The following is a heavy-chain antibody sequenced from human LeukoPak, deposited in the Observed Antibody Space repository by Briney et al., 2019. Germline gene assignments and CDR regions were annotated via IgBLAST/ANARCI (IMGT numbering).Heavy chain of an antibody. CDR1: GFTFSSYW. J-gene: IGHJ6*02. D-gene: IGHD2-15*01. V-gene: IGHV3-74*01. Sequence: PGGSLRLSCAASGFTFSSYWMHWVRQAPGKGLVWVSRINSDGSSTSYADSVKGRFTISRDNSRNTLYLEMNSLRAEDTAVYYCARDLWMRYCTDGTCPPDYYYGMDVWGQGTTVTVSS. CDR3: ARDLWMRYCTDGTCPPDYYYGMDV. CDR2: INSDGSST.